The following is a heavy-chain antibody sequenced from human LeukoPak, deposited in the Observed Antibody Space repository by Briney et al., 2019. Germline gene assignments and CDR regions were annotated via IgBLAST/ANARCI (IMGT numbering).Heavy chain of an antibody. CDR3: ERGRYYDFWSGYYEGVSGYYYYYYMDV. CDR2: MNPNSGNT. D-gene: IGHD3-3*01. Sequence: ASVKVSCKASGYTFTSYDINWVRQATGQGLEWMGWMNPNSGNTGYAQKFQGRVTMTRNTSISTAYMALSSLRSEDTAVYYCERGRYYDFWSGYYEGVSGYYYYYYMDVWGKGTTVTVSS. CDR1: GYTFTSYD. J-gene: IGHJ6*03. V-gene: IGHV1-8*01.